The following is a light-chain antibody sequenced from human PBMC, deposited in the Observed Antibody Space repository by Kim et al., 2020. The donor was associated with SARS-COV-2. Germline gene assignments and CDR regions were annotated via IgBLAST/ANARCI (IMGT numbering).Light chain of an antibody. CDR1: SGSIASNY. V-gene: IGLV6-57*04. CDR3: QSYDSSTLWV. Sequence: NFMLTQPHSVSESPGKTVTISCTRSSGSIASNYVQWYQQRPGSAPTTVIYEDNQRPSGVPDRFSGSIDSSSNSASLTISGLKTEDEADYYCQSYDSSTLWVFGGGTQMNVL. CDR2: EDN. J-gene: IGLJ3*02.